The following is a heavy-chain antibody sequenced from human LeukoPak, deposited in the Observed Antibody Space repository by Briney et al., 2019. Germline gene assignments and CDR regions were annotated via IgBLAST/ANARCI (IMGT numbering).Heavy chain of an antibody. D-gene: IGHD3-3*01. CDR1: GGSISSSSYY. CDR3: ARLGVVIDDAFDI. J-gene: IGHJ3*02. CDR2: IYYSGST. V-gene: IGHV4-39*01. Sequence: SETPSLTCTVSGGSISSSSYYWGWIRQPPGKRLEWIGSIYYSGSTYYNPSLKSRVTISVDTSKNQFSLRLSSVTAADTAVYYCARLGVVIDDAFDIWGQGTMVTVSS.